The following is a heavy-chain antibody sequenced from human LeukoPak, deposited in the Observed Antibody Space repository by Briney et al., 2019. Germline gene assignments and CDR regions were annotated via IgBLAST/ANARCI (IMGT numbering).Heavy chain of an antibody. CDR2: IYYSGST. V-gene: IGHV4-39*01. CDR1: GGSISSSSYY. CDR3: AGLEVVVAPDYYYYYGMDV. J-gene: IGHJ6*02. Sequence: SETLSLTCTVSGGSISSSSYYWGWIRQPPGKGLEWIGSIYYSGSTCYNPSLKSRVTISVDTSKNQFSLKLSSVTAADTAVYYCAGLEVVVAPDYYYYYGMDVWGQGTTVTVSS. D-gene: IGHD2-15*01.